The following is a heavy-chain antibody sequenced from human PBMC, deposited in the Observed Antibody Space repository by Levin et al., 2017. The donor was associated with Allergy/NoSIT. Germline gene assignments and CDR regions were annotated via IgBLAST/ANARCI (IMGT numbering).Heavy chain of an antibody. CDR3: ARDTDCSSTSCYLRIRGAYYYYGMDV. Sequence: GGSLRLSCAASGFTFSSYSMNWVRQAPGKGLEWVSSISSSSSYIYYADSVKGRFTISRDNAKNSLYLQMNSLRAEDTAVYYCARDTDCSSTSCYLRIRGAYYYYGMDVWGQGTTVTVSS. J-gene: IGHJ6*02. CDR2: ISSSSSYI. D-gene: IGHD2-2*01. V-gene: IGHV3-21*01. CDR1: GFTFSSYS.